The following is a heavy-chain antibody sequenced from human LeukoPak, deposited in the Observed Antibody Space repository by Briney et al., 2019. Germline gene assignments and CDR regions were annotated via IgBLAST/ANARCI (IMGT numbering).Heavy chain of an antibody. J-gene: IGHJ4*02. CDR3: AKQHIVVVTATHDY. CDR1: GFTFSSYA. D-gene: IGHD2-21*02. Sequence: HPGGSLRLSCAASGFTFSSYAMGWVRQAPGKGLEWVSAISGSGGSTYYADSVKGRFTISRDNSKNTLYLQMNSLRAEDTAVYYCAKQHIVVVTATHDYWGQGTLVTVSS. V-gene: IGHV3-23*01. CDR2: ISGSGGST.